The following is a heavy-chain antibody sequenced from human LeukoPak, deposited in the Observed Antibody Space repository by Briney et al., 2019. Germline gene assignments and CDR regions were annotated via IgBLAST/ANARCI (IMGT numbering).Heavy chain of an antibody. CDR3: AREAAMVFYYYYGMDV. Sequence: TGGSLRLSCAASGFTFSSHWMSYVRRAPGKGLEWVADIKQGGSEKNYVDSVKGRFTISRDDEKNSLYPQMNSLRAEDTAVYYCAREAAMVFYYYYGMDVWGQGTTVTVSS. D-gene: IGHD5-18*01. CDR2: IKQGGSEK. CDR1: GFTFSSHW. V-gene: IGHV3-7*01. J-gene: IGHJ6*02.